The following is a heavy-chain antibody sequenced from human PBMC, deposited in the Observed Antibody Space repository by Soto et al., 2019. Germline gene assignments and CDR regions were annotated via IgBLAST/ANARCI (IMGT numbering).Heavy chain of an antibody. Sequence: QVQLQESGPGLVKPSQTLSLTCTVSGGSISSGDYYWSWIRQPPGKGLEWIGYIYYSGSTYYNPSLKCRVTISVDTSKHQFSLKGSSVTAADTAVYYCARDSSSGWPTYYSYGMDVWGQGTTVTVSS. CDR2: IYYSGST. CDR1: GGSISSGDYY. J-gene: IGHJ6*02. D-gene: IGHD6-19*01. V-gene: IGHV4-30-4*01. CDR3: ARDSSSGWPTYYSYGMDV.